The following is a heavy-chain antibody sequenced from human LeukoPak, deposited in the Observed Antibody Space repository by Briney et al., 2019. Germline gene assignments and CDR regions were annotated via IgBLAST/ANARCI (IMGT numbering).Heavy chain of an antibody. Sequence: PGGSLRPSCAASGFTFSSYCMTWVRQAPGKGLEWVSSISSSSSSYIYYADSVKGRFTISRDNAKNSLYLQMNSLRAEDTAVYYCARDRMQWELLLDYWGQGTLVTVSS. CDR3: ARDRMQWELLLDY. CDR2: ISSSSSSYI. J-gene: IGHJ4*02. V-gene: IGHV3-21*01. CDR1: GFTFSSYC. D-gene: IGHD1-26*01.